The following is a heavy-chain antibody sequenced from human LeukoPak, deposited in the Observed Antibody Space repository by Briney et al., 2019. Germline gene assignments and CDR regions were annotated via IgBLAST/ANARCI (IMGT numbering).Heavy chain of an antibody. Sequence: SEALSLTCAVYGGSFSGYYWSWIRQPPGKGLEWIGEINHSGSTNYNPSLKSRVTISVDTSKNQFSLKLSSVTAADTAVYYCARDWDLDYWGQGTLVTVSS. J-gene: IGHJ4*02. D-gene: IGHD3/OR15-3a*01. CDR1: GGSFSGYY. CDR3: ARDWDLDY. V-gene: IGHV4-34*01. CDR2: INHSGST.